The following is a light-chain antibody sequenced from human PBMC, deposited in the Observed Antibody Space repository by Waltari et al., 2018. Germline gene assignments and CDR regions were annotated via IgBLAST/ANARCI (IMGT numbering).Light chain of an antibody. CDR1: NSDVGASNY. CDR3: SSYAHNNHFV. CDR2: EVT. V-gene: IGLV2-8*01. J-gene: IGLJ1*01. Sequence: QSVLTQPPSAPGSPGQSVTISCPGPNSDVGASNYVSWYQQHPGKVPKLLIYEVTKRPSGVPDRFSGSKSGNTASLTVSGLQADDEADYYCSSYAHNNHFVFGTGTKVTVL.